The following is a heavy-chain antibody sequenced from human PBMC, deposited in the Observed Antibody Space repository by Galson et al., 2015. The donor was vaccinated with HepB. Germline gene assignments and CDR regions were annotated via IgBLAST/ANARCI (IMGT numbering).Heavy chain of an antibody. J-gene: IGHJ4*02. CDR1: GFTFSSYW. V-gene: IGHV3-74*01. CDR2: INSDGSST. D-gene: IGHD6-19*01. Sequence: SLRLSCAASGFTFSSYWMHWVRQAPGKGLVWVSRINSDGSSTSYADSVKGRFTISRDNAKNTLYLQMNSLRAEDTAVYYCARGGGLRAVAGTGFDYWGQGTLVTVSS. CDR3: ARGGGLRAVAGTGFDY.